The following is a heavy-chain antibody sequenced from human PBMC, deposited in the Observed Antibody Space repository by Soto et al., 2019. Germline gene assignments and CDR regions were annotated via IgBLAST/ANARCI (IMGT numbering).Heavy chain of an antibody. D-gene: IGHD4-17*01. Sequence: QVQLVESGGGVVQPGRSLRLSCAASGFTFTTCGMHWVRQAPGKRLEWVAFIWYDGSNQYYGDSVKGRFTISRDNGKNALYLQMNSLTAEDTAIYYCARSPKDYGDYSRCYFGMDVWGLGTTVTVSS. J-gene: IGHJ6*02. CDR1: GFTFTTCG. CDR3: ARSPKDYGDYSRCYFGMDV. V-gene: IGHV3-33*01. CDR2: IWYDGSNQ.